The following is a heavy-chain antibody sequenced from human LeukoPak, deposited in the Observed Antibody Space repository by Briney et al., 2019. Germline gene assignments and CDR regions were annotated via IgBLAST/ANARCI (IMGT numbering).Heavy chain of an antibody. CDR3: KEVDY. J-gene: IGHJ4*02. Sequence: GGSLRLSCAASGFTFSNYAMHWVRQAPGKGLEWVAAISYDGSDKYYADSVKGRFTISRDNSKNTLHLQMNSLRVEDTAVYYCKEVDYWGQGTLVTVSS. CDR1: GFTFSNYA. V-gene: IGHV3-30*04. CDR2: ISYDGSDK.